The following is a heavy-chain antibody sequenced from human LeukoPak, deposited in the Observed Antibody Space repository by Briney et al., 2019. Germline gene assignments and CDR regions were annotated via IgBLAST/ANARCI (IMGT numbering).Heavy chain of an antibody. J-gene: IGHJ6*02. V-gene: IGHV4-59*08. CDR1: VDSISTYY. CDR2: IYYNRST. Sequence: SETLSLTCTISVDSISTYYWSWIPQPPGKGLECIGYIYYNRSTNYNPSLKSRVTISVDTSKNQVSLNLTSVTAADTAMYYCARSDYYCYGMDVWGQGPTVTVSS. CDR3: ARSDYYCYGMDV.